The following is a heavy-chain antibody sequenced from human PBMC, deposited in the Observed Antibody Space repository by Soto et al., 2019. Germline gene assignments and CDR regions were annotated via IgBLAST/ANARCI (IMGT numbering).Heavy chain of an antibody. J-gene: IGHJ3*02. CDR1: GFTFGDYA. Sequence: GGSLRLSCTASGFTFGDYAMSWFRQAPGKGLEWVGFIRSKAYGGTTEYAASVKGRFTISRDDSKSIAHLQMNSLKTEDTAVYYCTRAPPVYAFDIWGQGTMVTVSS. V-gene: IGHV3-49*03. CDR2: IRSKAYGGTT. CDR3: TRAPPVYAFDI.